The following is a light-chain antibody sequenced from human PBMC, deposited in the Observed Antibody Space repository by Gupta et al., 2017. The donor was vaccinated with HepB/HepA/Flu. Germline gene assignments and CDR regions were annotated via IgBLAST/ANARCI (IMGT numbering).Light chain of an antibody. CDR1: QSISSY. V-gene: IGKV1-39*01. CDR3: QQSYSTPWT. CDR2: AAS. J-gene: IGKJ1*01. Sequence: DIQMTQSPSSLSASVGVRVTITCRASQSISSYLNWYQQKPGKAPKLLIYAASSLQSGVPLRFSGSGSGTDFTLTISSLQPEDFATYYCQQSYSTPWTFGQRTKVEIK.